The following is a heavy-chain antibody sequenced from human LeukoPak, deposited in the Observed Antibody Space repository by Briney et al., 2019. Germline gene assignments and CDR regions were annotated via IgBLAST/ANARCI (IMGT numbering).Heavy chain of an antibody. CDR3: ARVEMLNYGDYERGSWFDP. J-gene: IGHJ5*02. CDR2: IYYSGST. V-gene: IGHV4-39*07. Sequence: SETLSLTCTVSGGSISSSSYYWGWIRQPPGKGLEWIGSIYYSGSTYYNPSLKSRVTISVDTSKNQFSLKLSSVTAADTAVYYCARVEMLNYGDYERGSWFDPWGQGTLVTVSS. D-gene: IGHD4-17*01. CDR1: GGSISSSSYY.